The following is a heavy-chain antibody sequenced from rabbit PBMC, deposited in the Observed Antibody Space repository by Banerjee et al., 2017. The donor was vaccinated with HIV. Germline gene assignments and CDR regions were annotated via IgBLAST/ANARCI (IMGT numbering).Heavy chain of an antibody. CDR3: TRVGAGSGYRNL. V-gene: IGHV1S7*01. Sequence: VRQAPGKGLEWIANIYPDYGSTDYANWVNGRFTISLDNAQNTVFLQMTSLTAADTATYFCTRVGAGSGYRNLWGPGTLVTVS. D-gene: IGHD8-1*01. CDR2: IYPDYGST. J-gene: IGHJ4*01.